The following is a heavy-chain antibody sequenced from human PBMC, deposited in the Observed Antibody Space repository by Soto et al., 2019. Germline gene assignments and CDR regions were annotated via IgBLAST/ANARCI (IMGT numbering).Heavy chain of an antibody. V-gene: IGHV1-69*02. CDR2: IIPILGMA. CDR1: GGTSSRYI. CDR3: AIPHDYRGFDP. D-gene: IGHD4-4*01. J-gene: IGHJ5*02. Sequence: VQLVRSGAEVKKPGSSVKVSCKASGGTSSRYIISWVRQAPGQGLEWMGRIIPILGMANYAQKFQGRVSITADKSTSTAYMVLSSLRSEDTAVYYCAIPHDYRGFDPWGQGTLVTVSS.